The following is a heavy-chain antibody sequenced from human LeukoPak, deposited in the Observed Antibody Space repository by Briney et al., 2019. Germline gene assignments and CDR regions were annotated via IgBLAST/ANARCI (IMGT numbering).Heavy chain of an antibody. CDR3: ARTTSTYYYGSGIDFDY. CDR1: GGSISSYY. D-gene: IGHD3-10*01. CDR2: IYYSGST. J-gene: IGHJ4*02. Sequence: SETLSLTCTVSGGSISSYYWSWIRQPPGKGLEWIGYIYYSGSTNYNPSLTSRVTISVDTSKTQFSLKLSSVTAADTAVYYCARTTSTYYYGSGIDFDYWGQGTLVTVSS. V-gene: IGHV4-59*01.